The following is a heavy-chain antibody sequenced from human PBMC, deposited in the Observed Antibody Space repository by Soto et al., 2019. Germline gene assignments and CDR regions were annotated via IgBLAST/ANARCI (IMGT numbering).Heavy chain of an antibody. D-gene: IGHD1-26*01. CDR1: GGSISNYY. CDR3: ARSGGSFNLDY. J-gene: IGHJ4*02. CDR2: IYNSGST. V-gene: IGHV4-4*07. Sequence: TSETLSLTCTVSGGSISNYYWSWIRQPAGKGLEWIGRIYNSGSTKYNPSLKSRVTMSDDTSKNQFSLNLISVTAADTAVYYCARSGGSFNLDYWGLGTRVTVSS.